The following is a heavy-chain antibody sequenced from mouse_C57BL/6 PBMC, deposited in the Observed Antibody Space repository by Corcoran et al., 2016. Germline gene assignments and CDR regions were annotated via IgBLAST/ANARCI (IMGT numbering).Heavy chain of an antibody. Sequence: QIQLVQSGPELKKPGETVKISCKASGYTFTTYGMSWVKQAPGKGLKWMGWINTYSGVPTYADDFKGRFAFSLETSASTAYLQINNLKNEDTATYVCARNWEVLYFDVCGTGTTVTVSS. V-gene: IGHV9-3*01. D-gene: IGHD4-1*01. CDR3: ARNWEVLYFDV. CDR2: INTYSGVP. J-gene: IGHJ1*03. CDR1: GYTFTTYG.